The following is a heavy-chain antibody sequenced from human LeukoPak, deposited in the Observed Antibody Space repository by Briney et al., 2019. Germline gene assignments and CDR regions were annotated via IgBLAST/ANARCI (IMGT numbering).Heavy chain of an antibody. J-gene: IGHJ4*02. CDR2: IYHSGST. V-gene: IGHV4-38-2*02. D-gene: IGHD1-26*01. CDR1: GYSISSGYY. CDR3: ARGPPALATSYFDY. Sequence: SETRSLTRTVSGYSISSGYYWGWIRQPPGKGLEWIGSIYHSGSTYYNPSLKSRVTISVDTSKNQFSLKLSSVTAADTAVYYCARGPPALATSYFDYWGQGTLVTVSS.